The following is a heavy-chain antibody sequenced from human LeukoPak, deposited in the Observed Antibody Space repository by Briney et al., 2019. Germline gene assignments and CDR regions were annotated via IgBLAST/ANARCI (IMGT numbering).Heavy chain of an antibody. CDR1: GFTFSSYW. CDR2: IKQDGSEK. J-gene: IGHJ3*02. V-gene: IGHV3-7*01. Sequence: GGSLRLSCAASGFTFSSYWMSWVRQAPGKGLEWVANIKQDGSEKYYVDSVKGRFTISRDNAKNSLYLQMNSLRAEDTAVYYCARQRAIVVVPAAKGAFDIWGQGTMVTVSS. CDR3: ARQRAIVVVPAAKGAFDI. D-gene: IGHD2-2*01.